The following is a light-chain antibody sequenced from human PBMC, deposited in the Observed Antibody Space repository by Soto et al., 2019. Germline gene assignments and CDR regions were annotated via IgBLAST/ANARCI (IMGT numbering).Light chain of an antibody. Sequence: DIVLTHSPATLSLSPWQRATLSCRASQRLSASDIAWYQQKPGQAPKFLIYGVSSRATGIPDRFSGSGSGTDFTLTISRLEPEDFAVYHCQQYGSSPLITFGQGTRLEIK. J-gene: IGKJ5*01. CDR3: QQYGSSPLIT. V-gene: IGKV3-20*01. CDR2: GVS. CDR1: QRLSASD.